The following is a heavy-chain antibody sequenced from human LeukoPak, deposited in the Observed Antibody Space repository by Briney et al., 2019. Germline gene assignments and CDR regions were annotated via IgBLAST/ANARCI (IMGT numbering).Heavy chain of an antibody. D-gene: IGHD6-19*01. Sequence: GGSLRLSCAASGFTFSSYWMSWVRQAPGKGLERVANIKQDGSEKYYVDSVKGRFTISRDNAKNSLYLQMNSLRAEDTAVYYCARGRAVAGLKFDPWGQGTLVTVSS. CDR1: GFTFSSYW. J-gene: IGHJ5*02. CDR2: IKQDGSEK. CDR3: ARGRAVAGLKFDP. V-gene: IGHV3-7*01.